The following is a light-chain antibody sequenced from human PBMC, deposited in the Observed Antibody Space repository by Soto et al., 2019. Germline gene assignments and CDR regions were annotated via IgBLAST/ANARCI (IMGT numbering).Light chain of an antibody. J-gene: IGLJ3*02. CDR2: SND. CDR3: ATWDDSLDGPV. V-gene: IGLV1-44*01. CDR1: GSGIGGNT. Sequence: QSVLTQPPSATGTPGQTVTVSCSGRGSGIGGNTVSWYQQLPGTAPRLLIHSNDRRPSGVHDRFSGSKSGAAASLAISGLQSEDEADYYGATWDDSLDGPVFGGGTKLTVL.